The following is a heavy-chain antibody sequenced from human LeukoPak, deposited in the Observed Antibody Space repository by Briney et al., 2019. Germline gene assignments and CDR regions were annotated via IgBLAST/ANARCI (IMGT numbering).Heavy chain of an antibody. Sequence: GGSLRLSCAASGFTFSSYWMHWVRQVPGKGPVWVSRINSDGSSISYADSVKGRFTISRDNAKNTLYLQMNSLRAEDTAVYYCARAPRYYDILTGSYYYYGMDVWGKGTTVTVSS. J-gene: IGHJ6*04. CDR3: ARAPRYYDILTGSYYYYGMDV. CDR2: INSDGSSI. V-gene: IGHV3-74*01. CDR1: GFTFSSYW. D-gene: IGHD3-9*01.